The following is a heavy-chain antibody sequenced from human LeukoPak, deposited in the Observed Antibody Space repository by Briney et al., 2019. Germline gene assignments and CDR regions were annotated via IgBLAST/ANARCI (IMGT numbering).Heavy chain of an antibody. CDR3: ARGVTVTTWDPWFDT. CDR2: IYTSGST. D-gene: IGHD1-20*01. CDR1: GGSISSSSYY. Sequence: SQTLSLTCSVSGGSISSSSYYWSWIQQPAGKGLEWIGRIYTSGSTKYNPSLKGRVTISVDTSKNQFSLKLNSVTAADTAVYYCARGVTVTTWDPWFDTWGQGTLVTVSS. V-gene: IGHV4-61*02. J-gene: IGHJ5*02.